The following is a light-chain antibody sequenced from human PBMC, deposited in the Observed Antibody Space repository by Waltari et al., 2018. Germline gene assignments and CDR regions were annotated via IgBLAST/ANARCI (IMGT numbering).Light chain of an antibody. V-gene: IGKV1-12*01. J-gene: IGKJ1*01. CDR2: AAS. Sequence: DIPMTQSPSSVSASVGDRVTITCRASQEINGWLTWYQQKPGKAPKLLIYAASTLQTGVPSRFSGGGSGTDFTLTITGLQPEDFAIYFCQQGNSFPPTFGQGTKVDIK. CDR1: QEINGW. CDR3: QQGNSFPPT.